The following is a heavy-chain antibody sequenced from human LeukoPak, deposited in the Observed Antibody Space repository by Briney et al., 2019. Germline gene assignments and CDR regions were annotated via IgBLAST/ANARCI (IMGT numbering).Heavy chain of an antibody. D-gene: IGHD3-22*01. Sequence: GGSLRLSCAASGFTFSSYEMNWVRQAPGKGLEWVSYISSSGSTIYYADSVKGRFTISRDNAKNSLYLQMNSLRAEDTAVYYCARDGRHRYYYDRSGNYGSWFDPWGQGTLVTVSS. J-gene: IGHJ5*02. CDR1: GFTFSSYE. CDR2: ISSSGSTI. V-gene: IGHV3-48*03. CDR3: ARDGRHRYYYDRSGNYGSWFDP.